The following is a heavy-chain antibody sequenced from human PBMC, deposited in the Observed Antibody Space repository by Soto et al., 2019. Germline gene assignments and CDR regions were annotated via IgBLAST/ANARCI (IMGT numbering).Heavy chain of an antibody. J-gene: IGHJ5*02. V-gene: IGHV4-4*02. Sequence: SETLSLTCGVSGGTVASSHWWSWVRQSPGRGLVWIGNVYHTGDTNFNPSLQSRVTFSVDKSNNQFSLRLTSVTAADTAVYFCAREIVTAGGNNYFDPWGPGTLVTVSS. D-gene: IGHD2-21*02. CDR1: GGTVASSHW. CDR2: VYHTGDT. CDR3: AREIVTAGGNNYFDP.